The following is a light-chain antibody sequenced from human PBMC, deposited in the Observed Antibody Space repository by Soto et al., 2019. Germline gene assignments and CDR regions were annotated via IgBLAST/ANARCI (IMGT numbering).Light chain of an antibody. CDR1: QSVSNDF. CDR2: GAS. CDR3: QQYGSSPPRT. Sequence: EIVLTRSPGLLSLSPGERATLSWRASQSVSNDFLAWYQQKPGQAPRLLIYGASTRATDVPDRFSGSGSGADFTLSISRLEPEDFAVYYCQQYGSSPPRTFGQGTKVDIK. J-gene: IGKJ1*01. V-gene: IGKV3-20*01.